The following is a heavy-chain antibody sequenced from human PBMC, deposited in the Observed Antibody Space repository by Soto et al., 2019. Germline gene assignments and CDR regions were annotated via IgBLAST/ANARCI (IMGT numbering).Heavy chain of an antibody. Sequence: GGSLRLSCEASGFVFTNFWMHWVRHVPGKGLVWVARIDTSGHSTNYAESVKGRFTISRDNAKNTASLQMNSLRVEDTGVYYCAKDSWYFDLWSQGSQVTVSS. D-gene: IGHD6-13*01. CDR2: IDTSGHST. CDR1: GFVFTNFW. J-gene: IGHJ4*02. V-gene: IGHV3-74*01. CDR3: AKDSWYFDL.